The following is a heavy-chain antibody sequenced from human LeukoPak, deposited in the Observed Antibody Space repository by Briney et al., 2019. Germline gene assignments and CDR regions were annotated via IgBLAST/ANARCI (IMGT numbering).Heavy chain of an antibody. CDR2: ISSSSSYI. J-gene: IGHJ4*02. CDR3: ARMGSVAFDY. V-gene: IGHV3-21*01. D-gene: IGHD1-26*01. Sequence: GGSLRLSCAASGFTFSSYSMNWVRQAPGKGLKWVSSISSSSSYIYYADSVKGRFTISRDNAKNSLYLQMNSLRAEDTAVYYCARMGSVAFDYWGQGTLVTVSS. CDR1: GFTFSSYS.